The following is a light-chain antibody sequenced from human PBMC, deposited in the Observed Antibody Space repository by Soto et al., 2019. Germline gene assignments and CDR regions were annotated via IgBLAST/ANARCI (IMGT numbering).Light chain of an antibody. CDR2: DAA. Sequence: DIQMTQSPSTLSASVGDRVTITCRASQSISYWLAWYHQKPGEAPKLLMYDAAKLETGDPSGISGSGSGTEFTLTISSLQPEDFGTYYCQQYNDHPYTFGQGTKVEIK. V-gene: IGKV1-5*01. J-gene: IGKJ2*01. CDR3: QQYNDHPYT. CDR1: QSISYW.